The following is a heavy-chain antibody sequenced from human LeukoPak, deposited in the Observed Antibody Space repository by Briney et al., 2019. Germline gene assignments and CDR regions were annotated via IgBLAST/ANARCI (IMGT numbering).Heavy chain of an antibody. Sequence: GGSLRLSCSASGFSFSSYAMHWVRLAPGKGLEYVSGISSNGGSTYYADSVKGRFTISRDNSKNTLYLQMSSLRAEDTAVYYCVKGYSTTTWYKDGFDIWGQGTMVTVSS. CDR1: GFSFSSYA. J-gene: IGHJ3*02. CDR2: ISSNGGST. CDR3: VKGYSTTTWYKDGFDI. D-gene: IGHD1-1*01. V-gene: IGHV3-64D*09.